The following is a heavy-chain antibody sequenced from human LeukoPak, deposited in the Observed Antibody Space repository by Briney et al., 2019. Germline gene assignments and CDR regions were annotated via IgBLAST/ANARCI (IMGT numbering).Heavy chain of an antibody. CDR3: ARSYDSRGYYYYGMDV. V-gene: IGHV4-59*02. Sequence: PSETLSLTCSVSGGSVSNYYWSWIRQPPGKGLEWIGYVHYSGSTGYNPSLKSRVTISVDTSKNQFSLKLSSVTAADTAVYYCARSYDSRGYYYYGMDVWGQGTTVTVSS. J-gene: IGHJ6*02. CDR1: GGSVSNYY. CDR2: VHYSGST. D-gene: IGHD3-22*01.